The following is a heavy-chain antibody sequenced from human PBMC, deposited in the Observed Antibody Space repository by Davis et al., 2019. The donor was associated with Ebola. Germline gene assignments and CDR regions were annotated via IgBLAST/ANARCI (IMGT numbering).Heavy chain of an antibody. D-gene: IGHD3-3*01. Sequence: GESLKISCAASGFTFSSYAMSWVRQAPGKGLEWVSVISGSGGSTYYADSVKGRFTISRDNSKNTLYVQMNSLRAEDTAVYYCAKGGITIFGVVADYYYYYGMDVWGKGTTVTVSS. CDR1: GFTFSSYA. CDR3: AKGGITIFGVVADYYYYYGMDV. CDR2: ISGSGGST. J-gene: IGHJ6*04. V-gene: IGHV3-23*01.